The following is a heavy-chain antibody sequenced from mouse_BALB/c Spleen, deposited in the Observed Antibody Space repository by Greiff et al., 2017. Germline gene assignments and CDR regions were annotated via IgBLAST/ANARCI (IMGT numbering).Heavy chain of an antibody. J-gene: IGHJ2*01. CDR2: SRNKANDYTT. CDR3: ARDAYGGVFDY. Sequence: EVNVVESGGGLVQPGGSLRLSCATSGFTFSDFYMEWVRQPPGKRLEWIAASRNKANDYTTEYSASVKGRFIVSRDTSQSILYLQMNALRAEDTAIYYCARDAYGGVFDYWGQGTTLTVSS. D-gene: IGHD1-1*01. CDR1: GFTFSDFY. V-gene: IGHV7-1*02.